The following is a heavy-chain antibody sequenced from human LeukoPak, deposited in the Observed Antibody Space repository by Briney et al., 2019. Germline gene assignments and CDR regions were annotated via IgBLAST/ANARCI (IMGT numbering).Heavy chain of an antibody. V-gene: IGHV4-59*08. CDR3: ARRSSSLDY. J-gene: IGHJ4*02. Sequence: LRLSCAASGFTFSDYYWSWIRQPPGKGLEWIGYIYYSGSTNYNPSLKSRVTISVDTSKNQFSLKLSSVTAADTAVYYCARRSSSLDYWGQGTLVTVSS. CDR1: GFTFSDYY. CDR2: IYYSGST. D-gene: IGHD6-6*01.